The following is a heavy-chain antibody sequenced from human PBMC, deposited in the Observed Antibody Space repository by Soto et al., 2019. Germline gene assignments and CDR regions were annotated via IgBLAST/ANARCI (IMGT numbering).Heavy chain of an antibody. CDR3: ARDVRYCSGGSCYSRWFDP. CDR1: GFIFSDYY. D-gene: IGHD2-15*01. J-gene: IGHJ5*02. CDR2: ISSSGSTI. V-gene: IGHV3-11*01. Sequence: QVQLVESGGGLVKPGGSLRLSCEASGFIFSDYYMNWIRQAPGKGLEWVSYISSSGSTIYHADSVKGRFTISRDNAKNSLYLQMSSLRAEDTAVYYCARDVRYCSGGSCYSRWFDPWGQGTLVTVSS.